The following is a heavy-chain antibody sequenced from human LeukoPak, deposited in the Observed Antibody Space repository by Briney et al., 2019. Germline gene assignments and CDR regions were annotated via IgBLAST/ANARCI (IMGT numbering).Heavy chain of an antibody. Sequence: PSETLSLTCTVSGGSLSSGDYYWSWIRQPPGKGLEWLGYIYYSGCTYYNPSLKSRLTISVDKSKNQFSLKLSSVTAADTAVYYCARDARLGYCNGGGSCYYFNYWGQGTLVTVSS. J-gene: IGHJ4*02. CDR2: IYYSGCT. CDR1: GGSLSSGDYY. V-gene: IGHV4-30-4*01. CDR3: ARDARLGYCNGGGSCYYFNY. D-gene: IGHD2-8*02.